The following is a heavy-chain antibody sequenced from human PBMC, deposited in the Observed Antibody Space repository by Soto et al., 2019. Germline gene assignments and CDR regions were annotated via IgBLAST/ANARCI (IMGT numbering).Heavy chain of an antibody. D-gene: IGHD3-3*01. CDR2: IYTSGST. J-gene: IGHJ5*02. V-gene: IGHV4-4*07. CDR3: ARDQNYDFWSGYFTGNWFDP. CDR1: GGSISSYY. Sequence: LSLTCTVSGGSISSYYWSWIRQPAGKGLEWIGRIYTSGSTNYNPSLKSRVTMSVGTSKNQFSLKLSSVTAADTAVYYCARDQNYDFWSGYFTGNWFDPWGQGTLVTVYS.